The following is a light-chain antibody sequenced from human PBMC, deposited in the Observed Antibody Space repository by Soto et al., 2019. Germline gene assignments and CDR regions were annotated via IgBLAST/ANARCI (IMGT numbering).Light chain of an antibody. CDR1: QIVRSNS. V-gene: IGKV3-20*01. CDR2: DAP. J-gene: IGKJ3*01. Sequence: EMMLTQSPGTLSLSPGDRATLSCRAGQIVRSNSLAWYQQKRGQPPRLLIYDAPSRPPGIPDRFSGSGSGTDFTLTISRLEPEDFAVYYCQQSATFGPGTKVDIK. CDR3: QQSAT.